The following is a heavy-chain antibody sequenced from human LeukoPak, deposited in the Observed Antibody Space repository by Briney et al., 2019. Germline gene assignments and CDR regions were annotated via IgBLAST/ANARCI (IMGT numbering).Heavy chain of an antibody. CDR1: GYTFTNFG. Sequence: GASVKVSCNTSGYTFTNFGLTWVRQAPGQGLEWLGWISGHSGNANYAQKFQDRVVMTTDRSTGTAYMELRSVRSDDTAVYYCARCYSSSWQRLDNWGQGTLVTVSS. CDR3: ARCYSSSWQRLDN. V-gene: IGHV1-18*01. J-gene: IGHJ4*02. CDR2: ISGHSGNA. D-gene: IGHD6-13*01.